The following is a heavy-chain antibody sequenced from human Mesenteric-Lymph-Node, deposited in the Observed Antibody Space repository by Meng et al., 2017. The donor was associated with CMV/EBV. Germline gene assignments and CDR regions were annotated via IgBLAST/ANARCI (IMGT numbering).Heavy chain of an antibody. CDR2: ISGSGGST. J-gene: IGHJ6*02. D-gene: IGHD2-2*01. Sequence: GESLKISCAASGFTFNSYAMSWVRQAPGKGLEWVSAISGSGGSTYYADSVKGRFTISRDNSKNTLYLQMNSLRAEDTAVYYCAKSAVVVPKFYYYGVDVWGQGTTVTVSS. V-gene: IGHV3-23*01. CDR1: GFTFNSYA. CDR3: AKSAVVVPKFYYYGVDV.